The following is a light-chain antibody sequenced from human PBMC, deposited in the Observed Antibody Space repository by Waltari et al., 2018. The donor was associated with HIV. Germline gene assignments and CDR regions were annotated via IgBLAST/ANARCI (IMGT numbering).Light chain of an antibody. Sequence: QSGLTQPPSASGAPGQRVIISCSGSMSNIGTNSVNWYQQLPGTAPKLLIYINDQRPSGVPDRFSGSKSGTSASLAISGLQSEDEATYYCAALDDRMSGYVVFGGGTHLTVL. V-gene: IGLV1-44*01. CDR1: MSNIGTNS. CDR2: IND. J-gene: IGLJ2*01. CDR3: AALDDRMSGYVV.